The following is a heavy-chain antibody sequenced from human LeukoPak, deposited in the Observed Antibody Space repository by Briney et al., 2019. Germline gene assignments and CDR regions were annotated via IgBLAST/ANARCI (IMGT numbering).Heavy chain of an antibody. CDR1: GYTFPTYG. V-gene: IGHV1-18*01. J-gene: IGHJ4*02. CDR3: AREACAHCTIDY. CDR2: ISAYNGNT. D-gene: IGHD1-1*01. Sequence: ASVKVSCKTSGYTFPTYGITWVRQAPGQGLEWMGWISAYNGNTNLAQNLRGRVTLTTDRPTTTAYTELTSLTSDDTAIYYCAREACAHCTIDYWGQGTLVTASS.